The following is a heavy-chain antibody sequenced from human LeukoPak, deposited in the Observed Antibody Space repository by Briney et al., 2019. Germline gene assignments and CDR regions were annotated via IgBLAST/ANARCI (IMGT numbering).Heavy chain of an antibody. V-gene: IGHV4-61*02. CDR2: IYTSGSS. J-gene: IGHJ4*02. Sequence: SETLSLTCTVSGGSISSGSYYWIWIPQPAGKGLEWIGRIYTSGSSNYDPSLKSRVTISVDTSKNQFSLKLSSVTAADTAVYYCARESWNYQDIDYWGQGTLVTVSA. CDR3: ARESWNYQDIDY. D-gene: IGHD1-7*01. CDR1: GGSISSGSYY.